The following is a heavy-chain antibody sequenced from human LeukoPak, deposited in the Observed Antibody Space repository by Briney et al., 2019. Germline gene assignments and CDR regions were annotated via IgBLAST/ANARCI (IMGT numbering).Heavy chain of an antibody. CDR3: ALTVSSSWYGYFQH. CDR2: IIPIFGTA. CDR1: GGTFSSYA. V-gene: IGHV1-69*05. D-gene: IGHD6-13*01. J-gene: IGHJ1*01. Sequence: SVTVSCKASGGTFSSYAISWLRQAPGQGLEWMGRIIPIFGTATYAQKFQGRVTITTDESTSTAYMELSSLRSEDTAVYYCALTVSSSWYGYFQHWGQGTLVTVSS.